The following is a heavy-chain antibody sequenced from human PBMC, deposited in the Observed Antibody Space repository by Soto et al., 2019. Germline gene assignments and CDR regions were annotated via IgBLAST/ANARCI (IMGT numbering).Heavy chain of an antibody. CDR2: ISSSSSYI. Sequence: GGSLRLSCAASGFTFSSYSMNWVRQAPGKGLEWVSSISSSSSYIYYADSVKGRFTISRDNSKNTLYLQMNSLRAEDTAVYYCARQFSSGWPTDLGYWGQGTLVTVSS. J-gene: IGHJ4*02. CDR1: GFTFSSYS. V-gene: IGHV3-21*01. CDR3: ARQFSSGWPTDLGY. D-gene: IGHD6-25*01.